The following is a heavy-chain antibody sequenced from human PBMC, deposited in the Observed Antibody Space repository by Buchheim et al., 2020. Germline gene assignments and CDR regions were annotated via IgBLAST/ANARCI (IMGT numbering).Heavy chain of an antibody. CDR3: ARGSVDSSGWYLDY. Sequence: QVQLQKSGPGLVKPSETLSLTCTVSGGSISSYYWSWIRQPPGKGLEWIGYIYYSGSTNYNPSLKSRVTISVDTSKNQFSLKLSSVTAADTAVYYCARGSVDSSGWYLDYWGQGTL. V-gene: IGHV4-59*01. D-gene: IGHD6-19*01. CDR2: IYYSGST. CDR1: GGSISSYY. J-gene: IGHJ4*02.